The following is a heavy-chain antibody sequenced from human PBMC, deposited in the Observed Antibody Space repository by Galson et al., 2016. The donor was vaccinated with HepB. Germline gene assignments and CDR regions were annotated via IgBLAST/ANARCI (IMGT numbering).Heavy chain of an antibody. CDR1: GYTFINYD. J-gene: IGHJ5*02. CDR2: VNPDSGNR. D-gene: IGHD6-19*01. Sequence: SVKVSCKAAGYTFINYDINWVRQAPGQGLECLGWVNPDSGNRGYPQKFQGRVTMTTDRSIGTAYMELSSLRSDDTAVYYCARAMTVIGVAGNWIDPWGQGPLVTVSS. CDR3: ARAMTVIGVAGNWIDP. V-gene: IGHV1-8*02.